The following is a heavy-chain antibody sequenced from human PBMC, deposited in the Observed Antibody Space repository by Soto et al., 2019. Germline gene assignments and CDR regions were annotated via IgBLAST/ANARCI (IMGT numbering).Heavy chain of an antibody. Sequence: EVQLVESGGGLVQPGGSLRLSCAASGFTVSSNYMSWVRQAPGKGLEWVSVIYSGGSTYYADSVKGRFTISRHNSKNTLYLQMNSLRAADTAVYYCARGIGGADFDYWGQGTLVTVSS. CDR2: IYSGGST. D-gene: IGHD1-26*01. CDR3: ARGIGGADFDY. CDR1: GFTVSSNY. J-gene: IGHJ4*02. V-gene: IGHV3-53*04.